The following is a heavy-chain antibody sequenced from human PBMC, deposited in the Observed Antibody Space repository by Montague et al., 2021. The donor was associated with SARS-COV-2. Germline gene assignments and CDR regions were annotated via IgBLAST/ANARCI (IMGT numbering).Heavy chain of an antibody. V-gene: IGHV4-34*01. J-gene: IGHJ5*02. CDR2: INRSSWN. CDR3: AAGFDP. CDR1: GSSFNYY. Sequence: SETLSLTCAVYGSSFNYYYSCIRQPPAKSLEWIVKINRSSWNTYTPSPDSRVTITIDKSKNQLSLKLSSVTAADTAVYYCAAGFDPWGQGTLVTVSS.